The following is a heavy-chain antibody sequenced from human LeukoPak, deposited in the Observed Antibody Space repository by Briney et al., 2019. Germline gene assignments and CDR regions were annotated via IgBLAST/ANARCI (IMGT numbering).Heavy chain of an antibody. V-gene: IGHV3-30*02. CDR2: IRYDGSKR. J-gene: IGHJ4*02. CDR1: GFTFSSYG. D-gene: IGHD5-18*01. Sequence: GGSLRLSCAASGFTFSSYGMHWVRQAPAKGLEWVASIRYDGSKRSFADSVKGRFTISRDNSKNTLYLHMNSLRAEDTAVYYCAKDGFLGYSYGFCDYGGQGNLVTVSS. CDR3: AKDGFLGYSYGFCDY.